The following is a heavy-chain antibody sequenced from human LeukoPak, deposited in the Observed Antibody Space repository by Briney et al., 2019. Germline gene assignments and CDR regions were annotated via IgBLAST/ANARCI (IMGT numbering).Heavy chain of an antibody. CDR2: INSDGSEG. D-gene: IGHD6-6*01. J-gene: IGHJ3*01. CDR3: ARSSYSSSSSV. CDR1: GFTFSGFW. V-gene: IGHV3-7*03. Sequence: GGSLRLSCAVSGFTFSGFWMSWSRQAPGKGLEWVASINSDGSEGNYADVVKGRFTISRDNAKNSLYLQINSLRAEDTAVYYCARSSYSSSSSVWGQGTMVTVSS.